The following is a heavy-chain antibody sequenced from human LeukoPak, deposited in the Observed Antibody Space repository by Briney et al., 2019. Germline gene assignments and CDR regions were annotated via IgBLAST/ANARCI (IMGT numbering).Heavy chain of an antibody. CDR2: INHSGST. D-gene: IGHD6-13*01. CDR1: GGSFRGYY. J-gene: IGHJ6*02. V-gene: IGHV4-34*01. CDR3: ARVGIAAADYYYYGMDV. Sequence: SETLSLTCAVYGGSFRGYYWSWIRQPPGKGLEWIGEINHSGSTNYNPSLKRRVTISVDTSKNQFSLKLSSVTAADTAVYYCARVGIAAADYYYYGMDVWGQGTTVTVSS.